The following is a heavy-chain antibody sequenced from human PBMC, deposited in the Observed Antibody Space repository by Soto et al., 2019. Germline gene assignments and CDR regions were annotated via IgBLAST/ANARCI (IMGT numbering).Heavy chain of an antibody. CDR3: ARGGSADYFDY. CDR1: GFTFSSYD. Sequence: PGGSLRLSCAASGFTFSSYDMHWVRQATGKGLEWVSAIGTAGDTYYPGSVKGRFTISRENAKNSLYLQMNSLRAGDTAVYYCARGGSADYFDYWGQGTLVTVSS. J-gene: IGHJ4*02. D-gene: IGHD1-26*01. CDR2: IGTAGDT. V-gene: IGHV3-13*01.